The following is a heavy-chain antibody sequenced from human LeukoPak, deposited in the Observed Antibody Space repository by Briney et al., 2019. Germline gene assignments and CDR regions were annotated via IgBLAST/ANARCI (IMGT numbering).Heavy chain of an antibody. D-gene: IGHD4/OR15-4a*01. J-gene: IGHJ4*02. Sequence: PSETLSLTCIVSGGSIRSDYWSWIRQPAGKGLEWIGRIYSGGSSNCNPSLKSRVTMSVDTSNNQISLKLTSVTAADTAVYYCARGSRGARLDYWGQGTLVTVSS. CDR1: GGSIRSDY. CDR2: IYSGGSS. CDR3: ARGSRGARLDY. V-gene: IGHV4-4*07.